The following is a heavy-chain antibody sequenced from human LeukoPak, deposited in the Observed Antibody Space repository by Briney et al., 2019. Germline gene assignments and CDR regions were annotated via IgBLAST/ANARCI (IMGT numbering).Heavy chain of an antibody. Sequence: SETLSLTCAVYVDSFSDHYWTWIRQPPGKGLEWIGEIHHSGSTTYRLSLKSRVTISVDRSKNQFSLKLTSVTAADTAVYYCARSPATSWSNFDYWGQGSLVTVSS. CDR1: VDSFSDHY. CDR2: IHHSGST. J-gene: IGHJ4*02. CDR3: ARSPATSWSNFDY. D-gene: IGHD2-2*01. V-gene: IGHV4-34*01.